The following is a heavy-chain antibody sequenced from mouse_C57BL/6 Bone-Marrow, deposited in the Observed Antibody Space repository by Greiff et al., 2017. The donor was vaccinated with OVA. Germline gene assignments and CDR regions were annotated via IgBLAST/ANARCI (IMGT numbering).Heavy chain of an antibody. Sequence: VQLQESGPGMVKPSQSLSLTCTVTGYSITSGYDWHWIRHFPGNKLEWMGYIRYSGSTNYNPSLKSRISITHDTSKNHFFLKLNSVTTEDTATYYCARSYYGSSYDYWGQGTTLTVSS. CDR3: ARSYYGSSYDY. D-gene: IGHD1-1*01. V-gene: IGHV3-1*01. CDR1: GYSITSGYD. CDR2: IRYSGST. J-gene: IGHJ2*01.